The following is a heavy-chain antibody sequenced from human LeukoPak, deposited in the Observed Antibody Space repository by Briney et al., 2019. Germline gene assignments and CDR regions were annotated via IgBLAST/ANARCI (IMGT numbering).Heavy chain of an antibody. V-gene: IGHV3-74*01. CDR1: GFTFSSYW. D-gene: IGHD4-23*01. Sequence: PGGSLRLSCAASGFTFSSYWMHWVRQAPGKGLVWVSRINSDGSSTSYADSVKGRFTISRDNSKDTLYLQMSSLRPEDSAVYYCAKDPLGRYGGHLGGQGTLVIVSS. CDR2: INSDGSST. J-gene: IGHJ4*02. CDR3: AKDPLGRYGGHL.